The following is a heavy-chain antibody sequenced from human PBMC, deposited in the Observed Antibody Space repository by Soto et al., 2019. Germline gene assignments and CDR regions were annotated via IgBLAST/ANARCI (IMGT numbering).Heavy chain of an antibody. V-gene: IGHV3-74*01. D-gene: IGHD2-8*01. CDR2: INSDGSST. J-gene: IGHJ4*02. CDR3: SSGHCTNGVCRGYYFDY. Sequence: GGSLRLSCAASGCTFSSYWMHWVSTATGKGLVWVSRINSDGSSTTYADSVKGRFTISRDNAKNTLYLQMNSLRAEDTAVYYCSSGHCTNGVCRGYYFDYWGQGTLVTVSS. CDR1: GCTFSSYW.